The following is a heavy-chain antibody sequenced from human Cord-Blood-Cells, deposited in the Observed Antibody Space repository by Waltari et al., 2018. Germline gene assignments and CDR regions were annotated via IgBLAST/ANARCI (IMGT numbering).Heavy chain of an antibody. CDR2: ISSSSSTI. J-gene: IGHJ4*02. CDR3: ARGGEVVQDY. V-gene: IGHV3-48*01. CDR1: GFTFSSYS. Sequence: EVQLVESGGGLVQPGGSLRLSCAASGFTFSSYSMNWVRQAPGKGLEWGSYISSSSSTIYYADSVKGRFTSSRDNAKNSLYLQMNSLRAEDTAVYYCARGGEVVQDYWGQGTLVTVSS. D-gene: IGHD2-15*01.